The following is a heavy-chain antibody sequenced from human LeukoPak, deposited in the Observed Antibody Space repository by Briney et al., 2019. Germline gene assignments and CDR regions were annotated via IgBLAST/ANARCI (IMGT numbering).Heavy chain of an antibody. D-gene: IGHD3-10*01. V-gene: IGHV3-73*01. J-gene: IGHJ4*02. CDR2: IRSKANSYAT. CDR1: GFTFSGSA. Sequence: GGSLRLSCAASGFTFSGSAMHWVRQASGKGLEWVGRIRSKANSYATAYAASVKGRFTISRDNSKNTLYLQMNSLRAEDTAVYYCAKSVYYYGSGSYGSIDYWGQGTLVTVSS. CDR3: AKSVYYYGSGSYGSIDY.